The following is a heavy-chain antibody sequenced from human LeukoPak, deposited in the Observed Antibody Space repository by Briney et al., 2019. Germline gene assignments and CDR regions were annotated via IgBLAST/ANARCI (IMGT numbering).Heavy chain of an antibody. CDR1: GGSISSHY. V-gene: IGHV4-59*11. J-gene: IGHJ4*02. Sequence: LPETLSLTCTVSGGSISSHYWSWIRQPPGKGLEWIAYLFDSVNTKDNPSLQSRLTLSADTSKNQFSLRLSSVIAADTAVYYCATIKRGSIFGYFDFWGQGIKVTVSS. D-gene: IGHD5-18*01. CDR2: LFDSVNT. CDR3: ATIKRGSIFGYFDF.